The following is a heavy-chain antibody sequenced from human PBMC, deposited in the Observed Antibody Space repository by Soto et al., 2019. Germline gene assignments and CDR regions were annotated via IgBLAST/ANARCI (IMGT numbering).Heavy chain of an antibody. D-gene: IGHD6-19*01. CDR1: GFTFSTYA. CDR3: ARYFSRGWYYFDY. J-gene: IGHJ4*02. CDR2: ISGSGGST. V-gene: IGHV3-23*01. Sequence: GGSLRLSCAASGFTFSTYAMSWVRQAPGKGLEWVSAISGSGGSTYYADSVEGRFTISRDNSKNTLSLQMNSLRAEDTAVYYCARYFSRGWYYFDYWGQGTLVTVSS.